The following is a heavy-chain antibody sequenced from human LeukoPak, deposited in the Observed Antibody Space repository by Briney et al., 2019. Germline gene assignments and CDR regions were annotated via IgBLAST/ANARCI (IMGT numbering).Heavy chain of an antibody. Sequence: GESLKISCKGSGYSFTSYWLSWVRQMPGKGLEWMGRIDPSDSYTNYSPSFQGHVTISADKSISTAYLQWSSLKASDTAMYYCARDLPLLLWFGESNYYYSGMDVWGQGTTVTVSS. CDR3: ARDLPLLLWFGESNYYYSGMDV. V-gene: IGHV5-10-1*01. J-gene: IGHJ6*02. CDR1: GYSFTSYW. CDR2: IDPSDSYT. D-gene: IGHD3-10*01.